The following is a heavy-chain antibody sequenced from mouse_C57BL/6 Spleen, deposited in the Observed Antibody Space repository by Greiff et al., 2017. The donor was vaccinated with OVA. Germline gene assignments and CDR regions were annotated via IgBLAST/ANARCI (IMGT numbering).Heavy chain of an antibody. V-gene: IGHV1-69*01. CDR3: ARKITTVVATGYFDY. Sequence: VQLKQPGAELVMPGASVKLSCKASGYTFTSYWMHWVKQRPGQGLEWIGEIDPSDSYTNYNQKFKGKSTLTVDKSSSTAYMQLSSLTSEDSAVYYCARKITTVVATGYFDYWGQGTTLTVSS. D-gene: IGHD1-1*01. CDR1: GYTFTSYW. CDR2: IDPSDSYT. J-gene: IGHJ2*01.